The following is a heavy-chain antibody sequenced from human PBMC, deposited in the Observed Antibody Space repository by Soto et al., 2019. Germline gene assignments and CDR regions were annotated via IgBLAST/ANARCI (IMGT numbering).Heavy chain of an antibody. CDR1: GGTFSTSA. V-gene: IGHV1-69*12. Sequence: QVQLVQSGAEVKKPGSSVKVSCKASGGTFSTSAISWVRQAPGQGLEWVGGIMPVFPTPDYAQNFQGRVTITADDSTTTASLELTSLRADDTAVYYCARDKDRLQLGGNSYYILDVWGQGTAITVSS. CDR2: IMPVFPTP. D-gene: IGHD1-1*01. CDR3: ARDKDRLQLGGNSYYILDV. J-gene: IGHJ6*02.